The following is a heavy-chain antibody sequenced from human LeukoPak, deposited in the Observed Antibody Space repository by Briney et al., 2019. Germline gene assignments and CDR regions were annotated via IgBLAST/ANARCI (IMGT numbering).Heavy chain of an antibody. V-gene: IGHV3-48*02. CDR2: ISTSASTI. CDR3: ARDRSNALDI. J-gene: IGHJ3*02. Sequence: GGSLRLSCAASGFTFSSYSMTWVRQAPGKGLEWVSYISTSASTIHYADSVKGRFTISRDNAKNSLFLQMNSLRDEHTAVYSCARDRSNALDIWGQGTMVTVSS. CDR1: GFTFSSYS.